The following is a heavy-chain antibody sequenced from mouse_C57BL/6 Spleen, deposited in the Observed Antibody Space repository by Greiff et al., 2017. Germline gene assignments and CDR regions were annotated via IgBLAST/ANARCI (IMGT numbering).Heavy chain of an antibody. CDR1: GYSITSGYY. Sequence: DVKLQESGPGLVKPSQSLSLTCSVTGYSITSGYYWNWIRQFPGNKLEWMGYISYDGSNNYNPSLKNRISITRDTSKNQFFLKLNSVTTEDTATYYCARWGMVTNYYAMDYWGQGTSVTVSS. J-gene: IGHJ4*01. CDR2: ISYDGSN. CDR3: ARWGMVTNYYAMDY. V-gene: IGHV3-6*01. D-gene: IGHD2-3*01.